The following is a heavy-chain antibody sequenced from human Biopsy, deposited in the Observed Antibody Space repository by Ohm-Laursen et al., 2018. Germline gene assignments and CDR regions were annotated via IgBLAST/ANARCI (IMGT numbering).Heavy chain of an antibody. CDR3: AADINVWNVNY. V-gene: IGHV1-24*01. Sequence: ASVKVSCQVSGYTLNELSMHWVRQVPGNGLEWMGGFAPENGKTVYAQNFQARVSLTEDTSTDTAYMELRSLRSEDTAVYYCAADINVWNVNYWGQGTQVTVSS. J-gene: IGHJ4*02. CDR2: FAPENGKT. CDR1: GYTLNELS. D-gene: IGHD1-1*01.